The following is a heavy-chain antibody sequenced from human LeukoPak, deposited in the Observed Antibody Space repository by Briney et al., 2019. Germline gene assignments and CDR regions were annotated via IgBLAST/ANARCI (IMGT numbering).Heavy chain of an antibody. V-gene: IGHV3-7*01. Sequence: PGGSLRLSCAASGFTFSSYWMSWVRQAPGKGLEWAANIKQDGSEKYYVDSVKGRFTISRDNAKNSLYLQMNSLRAEDTAVYYCARGGKQQLVSGYFDYWGQGTLVTVSS. D-gene: IGHD6-13*01. CDR1: GFTFSSYW. J-gene: IGHJ4*02. CDR3: ARGGKQQLVSGYFDY. CDR2: IKQDGSEK.